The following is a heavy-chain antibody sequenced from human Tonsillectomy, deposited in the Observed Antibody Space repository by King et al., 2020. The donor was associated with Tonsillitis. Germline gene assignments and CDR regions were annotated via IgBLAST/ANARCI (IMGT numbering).Heavy chain of an antibody. V-gene: IGHV3-9*01. CDR1: RFTFDDYA. Sequence: VQLVESGGGLVQPGRSLRLSCAASRFTFDDYAMHWVRQAPGKGLEGVSGISWNSCSLAYADSFKGRFTISRDNAKNSLYLQMNSLRAEDTALYYCAKDYHSSGWEDAFDVWGQGTMVIVSS. CDR2: ISWNSCSL. CDR3: AKDYHSSGWEDAFDV. D-gene: IGHD6-19*01. J-gene: IGHJ3*01.